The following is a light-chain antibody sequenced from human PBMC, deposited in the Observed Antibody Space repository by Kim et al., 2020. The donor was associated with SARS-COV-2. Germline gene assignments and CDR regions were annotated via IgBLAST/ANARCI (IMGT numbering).Light chain of an antibody. CDR3: QQYYTYPYS. CDR2: AVS. CDR1: QDVSTY. Sequence: STGDRVNSTCRASQDVSTYLAWYQHKPGKAPNLLMYAVSTLHSGVTSRFRGSGSGTDFTLNISCLQSEDFATYYCQQYYTYPYSFGKGTKLEI. V-gene: IGKV1-8*01. J-gene: IGKJ2*03.